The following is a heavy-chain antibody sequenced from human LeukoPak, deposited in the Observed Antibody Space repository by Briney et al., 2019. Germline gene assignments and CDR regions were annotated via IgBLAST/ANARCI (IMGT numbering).Heavy chain of an antibody. D-gene: IGHD6-19*01. CDR1: GGCISSYY. J-gene: IGHJ4*02. CDR2: LYHSGTT. V-gene: IGHV4-59*01. CDR3: AGGGQWLAFDS. Sequence: PSETLSLTCSVSGGCISSYYWSWIRQPPGKGLEWIGCLYHSGTTTYNPSLKSRITISVDTSRNPVSLKLNSMTAADTALYFCAGGGQWLAFDSWGQGTLVTVSS.